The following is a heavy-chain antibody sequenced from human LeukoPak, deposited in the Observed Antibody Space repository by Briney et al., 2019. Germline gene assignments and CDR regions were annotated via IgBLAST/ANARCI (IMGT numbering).Heavy chain of an antibody. J-gene: IGHJ4*02. D-gene: IGHD3-22*01. CDR2: IIPIFGTA. Sequence: ASVKVSCKASGGTFSSYAISWVRQAPGQGLEWMGGIIPIFGTANYAQKFQGRVTITADESTSTAYMELSSLRSVDTAVYYCARRAYYYDSSGYVGLYFDYWGQGTLVTVSS. CDR1: GGTFSSYA. V-gene: IGHV1-69*13. CDR3: ARRAYYYDSSGYVGLYFDY.